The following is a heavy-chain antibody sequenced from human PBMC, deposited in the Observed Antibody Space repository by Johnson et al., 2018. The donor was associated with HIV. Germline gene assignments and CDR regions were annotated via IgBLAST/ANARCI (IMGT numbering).Heavy chain of an antibody. J-gene: IGHJ3*02. D-gene: IGHD3-22*01. V-gene: IGHV3-30-3*01. CDR2: ISYDGGNN. CDR3: ARDGYYDRSCYWGLDAFHI. CDR1: GFTFSSYA. Sequence: QVQLVESGGGVVQPGRSLRLSCAASGFTFSSYAMHWVRQAPGKGLEWVAVISYDGGNNYYADSVKGRFTISRYNAKNSLYLQMNSLRVEDMAVYYCARDGYYDRSCYWGLDAFHIWGQGTTVTVSS.